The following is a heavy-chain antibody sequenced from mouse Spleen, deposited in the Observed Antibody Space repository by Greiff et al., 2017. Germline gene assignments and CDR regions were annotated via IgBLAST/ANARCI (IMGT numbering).Heavy chain of an antibody. CDR2: ISSGSSTI. D-gene: IGHD2-4*01. V-gene: IGHV5-17*01. CDR3: ARIYYDYDRYAMDY. J-gene: IGHJ4*01. CDR1: GFTFSDYG. Sequence: EVKLMESGGGLVKPGGSLKLSCAASGFTFSDYGMHWVRQAPEKGLEWVAYISSGSSTIYYADTVKGRFTISRDNAKNTLFLQMTSLRSEDTAMYYCARIYYDYDRYAMDYWGQGTSVTVSS.